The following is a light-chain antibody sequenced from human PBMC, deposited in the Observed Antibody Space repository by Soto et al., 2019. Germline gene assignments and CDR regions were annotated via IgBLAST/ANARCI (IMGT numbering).Light chain of an antibody. CDR2: GAS. V-gene: IGKV3-20*01. J-gene: IGKJ4*01. Sequence: EIVLTQSPGTLSWSPGDRATLSCRASQSISSSYLAWYQQKPGQAPRLLIYGASSRATGIPDRFSGSGSGTDFTLTISRLEPEDFAVYYCQQYGTSLLTFGGGTKVEIK. CDR3: QQYGTSLLT. CDR1: QSISSSY.